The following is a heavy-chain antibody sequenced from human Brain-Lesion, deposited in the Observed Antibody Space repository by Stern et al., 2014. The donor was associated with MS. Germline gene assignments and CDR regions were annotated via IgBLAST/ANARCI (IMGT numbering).Heavy chain of an antibody. Sequence: QLQLQQSGPGLVKPSQTLSLTCTGSGGSISSDNYYWTWIRQQPGQGLEWVGHIYYTGTTYYPPFPKNRASITVETIQHPFPPSLSSVTAAGAAVYYCARDHFTTSLDVWGHGTTVTVS. J-gene: IGHJ6*02. V-gene: IGHV4-31*03. CDR1: GGSISSDNYY. CDR2: IYYTGTT. D-gene: IGHD2-2*01. CDR3: ARDHFTTSLDV.